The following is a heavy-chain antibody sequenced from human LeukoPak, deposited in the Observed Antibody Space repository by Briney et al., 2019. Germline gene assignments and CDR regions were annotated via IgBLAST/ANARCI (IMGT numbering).Heavy chain of an antibody. Sequence: ASVKVSCKASGYTFTSYAMNWVRQAPGQGLEWMGWINPNSGGTNYAQKFQGRVTMTRDTSISTAYMELSRLRSDDTAVYYCARDSGGWYWGQGTLVTVSS. CDR1: GYTFTSYA. CDR3: ARDSGGWY. J-gene: IGHJ4*02. V-gene: IGHV1-2*02. D-gene: IGHD3-16*01. CDR2: INPNSGGT.